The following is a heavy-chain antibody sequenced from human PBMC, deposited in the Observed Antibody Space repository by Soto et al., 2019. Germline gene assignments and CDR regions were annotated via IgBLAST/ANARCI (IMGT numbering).Heavy chain of an antibody. CDR1: GFTFSSYA. CDR3: AKTGIGYCSSTSCYAFDY. J-gene: IGHJ4*02. CDR2: ISYDGSNK. Sequence: GSLRLSCAASGFTFSSYAMHWVRQAPGKGLEWVAVISYDGSNKYYADSVKGRFTISRDNSKNTLYLQMNSLRAEDTAVYYCAKTGIGYCSSTSCYAFDYWGQGTMVTVS. D-gene: IGHD2-2*01. V-gene: IGHV3-30-3*02.